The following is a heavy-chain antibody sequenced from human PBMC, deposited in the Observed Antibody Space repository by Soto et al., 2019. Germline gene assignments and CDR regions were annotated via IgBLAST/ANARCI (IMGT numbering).Heavy chain of an antibody. D-gene: IGHD3-22*01. J-gene: IGHJ5*02. V-gene: IGHV4-38-2*01. CDR1: GYSISSGYY. Sequence: SETLSLTCAVSGYSISSGYYWGWLRQPPGKGLEWIGGIYHGGSTYYNPSLNSRVTLSIDMTNNHVSLILNSVTAADTAVYYCARVGPWVPYYYDSSPYTFENWFDPWGQGTLVTVS. CDR2: IYHGGST. CDR3: ARVGPWVPYYYDSSPYTFENWFDP.